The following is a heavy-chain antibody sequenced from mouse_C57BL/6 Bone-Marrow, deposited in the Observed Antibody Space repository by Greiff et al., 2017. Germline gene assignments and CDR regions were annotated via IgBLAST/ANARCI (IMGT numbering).Heavy chain of an antibody. CDR3: ASPHYYGSSPFAY. CDR1: GYTFTSYW. V-gene: IGHV1-61*01. CDR2: IYPSDSET. J-gene: IGHJ3*01. Sequence: QVQLKQPGAELVRPGSSVKLSCKASGYTFTSYWMAWVKQRPGPGLEWIGNIYPSDSETHYNPTFKDKATLTVDKSSSTAYMQLSSLTSEDSAVYYCASPHYYGSSPFAYWGQGTLVTVSA. D-gene: IGHD1-1*01.